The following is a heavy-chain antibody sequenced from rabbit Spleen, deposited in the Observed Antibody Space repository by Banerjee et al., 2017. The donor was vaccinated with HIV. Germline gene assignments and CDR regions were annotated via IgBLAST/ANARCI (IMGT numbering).Heavy chain of an antibody. J-gene: IGHJ4*01. CDR2: IYPITETT. D-gene: IGHD4-1*01. CDR1: GFTISGYW. V-gene: IGHV1S7*01. Sequence: QLEESGGRLVQPGGSLTLSCKAFGFTISGYWMNWVRQAPGKGLEWIGIIYPITETTYYANWVNGRFTISSDNAQNTLFLQLNSLTAADTATYFCVREVAARFSLWGPGTLVTVS. CDR3: VREVAARFSL.